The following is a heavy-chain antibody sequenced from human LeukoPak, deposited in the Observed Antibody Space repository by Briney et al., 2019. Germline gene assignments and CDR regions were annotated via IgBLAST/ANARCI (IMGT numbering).Heavy chain of an antibody. V-gene: IGHV4-59*08. CDR1: GDSIATYY. CDR2: IYYSGIT. J-gene: IGHJ5*02. CDR3: ATIPLYYDSLGWFDP. Sequence: SETLSLTCTVSGDSIATYYWSWIRQPPGKGLEWIGYIYYSGITSYNPSLKRRVTISVDTSNNQFSLMLTSVTAADTAVYYCATIPLYYDSLGWFDPWGQGTLVTVSS. D-gene: IGHD3-3*01.